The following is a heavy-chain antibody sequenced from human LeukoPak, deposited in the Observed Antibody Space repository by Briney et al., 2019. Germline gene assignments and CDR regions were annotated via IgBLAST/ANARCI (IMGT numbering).Heavy chain of an antibody. CDR2: VRDKVDGYST. Sequence: GGPLRLSCAASGFSFSDHHMDWVRQAPGKGLEWVGRVRDKVDGYSTVYAASVKGRFTISRDDSKNSLYLQMNSLKTEDTAVYYCAAVRGIMGYWGQGTLVTVSS. CDR3: AAVRGIMGY. J-gene: IGHJ4*02. D-gene: IGHD3-10*02. CDR1: GFSFSDHH. V-gene: IGHV3-72*01.